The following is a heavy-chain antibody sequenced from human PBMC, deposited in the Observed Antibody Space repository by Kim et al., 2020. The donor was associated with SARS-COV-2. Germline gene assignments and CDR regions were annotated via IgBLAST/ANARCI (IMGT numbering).Heavy chain of an antibody. CDR1: GGSISSADYY. Sequence: SETLSLTCTVSGGSISSADYYWSWIRQSPGKGPEWIGYIHSSGATNYNPSLKTRVTMSQDTDKRQFSLNLTPVTAADTAIYYCAREVWIFGLIAPTYYF. V-gene: IGHV4-30-4*01. CDR3: AREVWIFGLIAPTYYF. CDR2: IHSSGAT. D-gene: IGHD3-3*01. J-gene: IGHJ4*01.